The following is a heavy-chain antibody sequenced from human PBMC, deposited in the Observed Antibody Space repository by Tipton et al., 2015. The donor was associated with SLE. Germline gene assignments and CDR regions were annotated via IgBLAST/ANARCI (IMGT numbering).Heavy chain of an antibody. CDR2: IGGGGTST. J-gene: IGHJ4*02. V-gene: IGHV3-23*01. CDR1: GFTFSSYA. Sequence: SLRLSCAASGFTFSSYAMSWVRQAPGKGLEWVSTIGGGGTSTYYADSVKGRFTVSRDNAKNSLYLQMNSLRAEDTALYYCARPYSGIYYFDYWGQGTLVTVSS. D-gene: IGHD1-26*01. CDR3: ARPYSGIYYFDY.